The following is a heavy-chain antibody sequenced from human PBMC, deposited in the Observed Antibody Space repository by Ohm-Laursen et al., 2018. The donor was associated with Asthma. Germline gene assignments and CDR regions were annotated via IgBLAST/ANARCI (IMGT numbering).Heavy chain of an antibody. D-gene: IGHD2-8*02. CDR3: ARDYCTGGVCLIDY. CDR1: GFTFSSFG. CDR2: IWYDGSNK. Sequence: SSLRLSCAASGFTFSSFGMHWVRQAPGTGLEWVALIWYDGSNKYYGDSVKGRFTISRDNSKNTLYLQMNSLRAEDTAVYYCARDYCTGGVCLIDYWGQGTLVTVSS. J-gene: IGHJ4*02. V-gene: IGHV3-33*08.